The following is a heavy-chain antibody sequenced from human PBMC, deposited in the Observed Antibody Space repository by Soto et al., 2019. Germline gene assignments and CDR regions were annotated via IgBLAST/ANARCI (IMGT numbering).Heavy chain of an antibody. CDR2: ISGSGGST. V-gene: IGHV3-23*01. CDR1: GFTFSSYA. J-gene: IGHJ4*02. Sequence: PGGSLRLSCAASGFTFSSYAMSWVRQAPGKGLEWVSAISGSGGSTYCADSVKGRFTISRDNSKNTLYLQMNSLRAEDTAVYYCAKDTLDSSGYYYVSYFDYWGQGTLVTVSS. D-gene: IGHD3-22*01. CDR3: AKDTLDSSGYYYVSYFDY.